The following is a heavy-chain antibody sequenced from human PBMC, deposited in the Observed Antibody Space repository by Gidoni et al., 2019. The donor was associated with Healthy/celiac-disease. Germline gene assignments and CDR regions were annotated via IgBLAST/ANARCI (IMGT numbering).Heavy chain of an antibody. V-gene: IGHV1-2*02. CDR2: INPNSGGT. J-gene: IGHJ6*03. D-gene: IGHD2-2*02. CDR3: ASCTSCYTSYYYYYMDV. Sequence: FTGYYMHWVRQAPGQGLEWMGWINPNSGGTNYAQKFQGRVTMTRDTSISTAYMELSRLRSDDTAVYYCASCTSCYTSYYYYYMDVWGKGTTVTVSS. CDR1: FTGYY.